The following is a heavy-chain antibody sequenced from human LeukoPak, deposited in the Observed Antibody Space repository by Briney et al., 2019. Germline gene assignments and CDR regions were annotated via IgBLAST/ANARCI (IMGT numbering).Heavy chain of an antibody. J-gene: IGHJ4*02. D-gene: IGHD5-12*01. CDR1: GYTFTSYY. V-gene: IGHV1-46*01. Sequence: GASVKVSCKASGYTFTSYYMHWVRQAPGQGLEWMGIINPSGGSTSYAQKFQGRVTMTRDTSTSTVYMELSSLRSEDTAVYYCARDILPSYSGYDRTLPDYWGQGTPVTVSS. CDR2: INPSGGST. CDR3: ARDILPSYSGYDRTLPDY.